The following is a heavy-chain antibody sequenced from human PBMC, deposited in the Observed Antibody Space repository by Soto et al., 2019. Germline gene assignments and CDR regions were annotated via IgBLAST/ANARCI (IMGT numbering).Heavy chain of an antibody. CDR1: GFTFSSYA. V-gene: IGHV3-23*01. D-gene: IGHD2-2*01. Sequence: GGSLRLSCAASGFTFSSYAMSWVRQAPGKGLEWVSAISASGGSTYYADSVKGRFTISRDNSKNTLFLQLNSLRGEDTAVYYCANCAPVGYYYNGMDVWGQGTTVTVSS. J-gene: IGHJ6*02. CDR3: ANCAPVGYYYNGMDV. CDR2: ISASGGST.